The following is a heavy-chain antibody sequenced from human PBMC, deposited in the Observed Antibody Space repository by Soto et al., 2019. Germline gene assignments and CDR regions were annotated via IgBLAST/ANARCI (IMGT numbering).Heavy chain of an antibody. V-gene: IGHV4-4*02. CDR1: GLSISSGDW. J-gene: IGHJ4*02. CDR3: ARDQGSHPGD. CDR2: IHHSGGA. Sequence: QVQLQESGPGLVRPSGTVSLTCAVSGLSISSGDWWSWVRPPPGKGLEWIGEIHHSGGANDNPSLKSRVTWSVGPSKDLFSLTLISVTAADTAFYYCARDQGSHPGDWGQGTVVSVSS. D-gene: IGHD6-13*01.